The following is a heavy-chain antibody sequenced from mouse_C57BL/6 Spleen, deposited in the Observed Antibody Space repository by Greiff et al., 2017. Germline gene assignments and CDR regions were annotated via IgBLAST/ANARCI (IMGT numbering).Heavy chain of an antibody. J-gene: IGHJ4*01. D-gene: IGHD1-1*01. CDR1: GYTFTSYT. Sequence: VQLQQSGAELARPGASVKMSCKASGYTFTSYTMHWVKQRPGQGLEWIGYINPSSGYTKYNQKFKDKATLTADKSSSTAYMQLSSLTSEDSAVYYCAREDYGTGAMDDWGQGTSVTVSS. CDR3: AREDYGTGAMDD. V-gene: IGHV1-4*01. CDR2: INPSSGYT.